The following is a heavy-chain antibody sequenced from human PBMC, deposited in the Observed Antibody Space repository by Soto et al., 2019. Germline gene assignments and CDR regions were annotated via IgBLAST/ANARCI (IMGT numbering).Heavy chain of an antibody. J-gene: IGHJ6*02. CDR3: ARHRYCSGSSCFSYGMDV. CDR2: ISDSGST. CDR1: GGSITTYY. D-gene: IGHD2-15*01. Sequence: ETLSLTCTVSGGSITTYYWSWIRQPAGKGLEWIGYISDSGSTNYNPSLKGRVTISIDTSKNQFSLKLSAVTAADTAVYYCARHRYCSGSSCFSYGMDVWGQGTTVTVSS. V-gene: IGHV4-59*01.